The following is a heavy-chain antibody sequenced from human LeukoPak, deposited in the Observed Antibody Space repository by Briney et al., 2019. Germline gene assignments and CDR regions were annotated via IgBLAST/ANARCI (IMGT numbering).Heavy chain of an antibody. CDR3: ARRRPAANPYYFDY. D-gene: IGHD2-2*01. Sequence: GGSLRLSCAASGFTFSSYAMSWVRQAPGKGLEWVSSITRSSTSIFYADSVKGRFTISRDNAKNSLYLEMSSLRAEDTAVYYCARRRPAANPYYFDYWGQGTLVTVSS. V-gene: IGHV3-21*01. CDR1: GFTFSSYA. CDR2: ITRSSTSI. J-gene: IGHJ4*02.